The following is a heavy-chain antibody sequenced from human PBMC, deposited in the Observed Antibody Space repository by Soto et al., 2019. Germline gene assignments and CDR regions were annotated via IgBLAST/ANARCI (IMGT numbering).Heavy chain of an antibody. D-gene: IGHD2-15*01. CDR2: IYWDDDK. CDR3: AHAVDFDLLSFDR. CDR1: GFSLTTTRMG. Sequence: SGPPLVRPAQTLTLTCAFSGFSLTTTRMGVAWIRQPPGKALEWLALIYWDDDKRYSPSLKNRLTVSKDTSTNRVVLTITNISPDDTGTYFCAHAVDFDLLSFDRWGPGTLVTVSS. J-gene: IGHJ4*02. V-gene: IGHV2-5*02.